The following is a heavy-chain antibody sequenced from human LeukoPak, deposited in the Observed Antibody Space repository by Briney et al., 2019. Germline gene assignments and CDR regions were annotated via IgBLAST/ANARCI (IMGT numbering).Heavy chain of an antibody. Sequence: ASVKVSCKASGYTFTNYYIHWVRQAPGQGLECMGIINPSGGSTSYAQKFQGRVTMTRDMSTSTVYMELSSLRSEDTALYYCARGVVGATIGYYFDYWGQGTLVTVSS. D-gene: IGHD1-26*01. J-gene: IGHJ4*02. CDR2: INPSGGST. CDR1: GYTFTNYY. V-gene: IGHV1-46*01. CDR3: ARGVVGATIGYYFDY.